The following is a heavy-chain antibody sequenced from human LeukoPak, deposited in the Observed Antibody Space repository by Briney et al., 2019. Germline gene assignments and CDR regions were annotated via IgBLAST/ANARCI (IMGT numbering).Heavy chain of an antibody. Sequence: ASVKVSCKASGGTFSSYAISWVRQAPGQGLEWMGGIIPIFGTANYAQKFQGRVTITTDESTSTAYMELSSLRSEDTAVYYCAREGNPGSSGSYFHYWGQGTLVTVSS. J-gene: IGHJ4*02. CDR2: IIPIFGTA. CDR1: GGTFSSYA. CDR3: AREGNPGSSGSYFHY. D-gene: IGHD3-10*01. V-gene: IGHV1-69*05.